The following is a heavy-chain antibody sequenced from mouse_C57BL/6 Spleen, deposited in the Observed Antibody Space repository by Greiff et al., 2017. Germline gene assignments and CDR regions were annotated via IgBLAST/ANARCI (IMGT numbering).Heavy chain of an antibody. J-gene: IGHJ2*01. CDR1: GFSLTSYG. Sequence: QVQLKESGPGLVQPSQSLSITCTVSGFSLTSYGVHWVRQSPGKGLEWLGVIWSGGSTDYNAAFISRLSISKDNSKSQVFFKMNSLQADDTAIYYCARGDYDYDEALFDYWGQGTTLTVSS. CDR2: IWSGGST. CDR3: ARGDYDYDEALFDY. D-gene: IGHD2-4*01. V-gene: IGHV2-2*01.